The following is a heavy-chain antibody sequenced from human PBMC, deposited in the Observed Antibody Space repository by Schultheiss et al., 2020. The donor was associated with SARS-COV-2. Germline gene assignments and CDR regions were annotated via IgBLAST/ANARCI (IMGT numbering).Heavy chain of an antibody. V-gene: IGHV3-23*01. D-gene: IGHD3-22*01. Sequence: GGSLRLSCAASGFTFSSYGMIWVRQAPGKGLEWVSAISASGGDTYYADSVKGRFTISRDNSKNTLSLQMNSLRAEDTALYYCAKSPQSGLMEYFDYWGRGTLVTVS. J-gene: IGHJ4*02. CDR2: ISASGGDT. CDR3: AKSPQSGLMEYFDY. CDR1: GFTFSSYG.